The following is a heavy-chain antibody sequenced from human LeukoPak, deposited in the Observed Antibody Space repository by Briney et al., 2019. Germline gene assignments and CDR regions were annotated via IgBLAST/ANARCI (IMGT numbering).Heavy chain of an antibody. CDR1: GYTFTGCY. J-gene: IGHJ6*03. V-gene: IGHV1-2*02. Sequence: ASVKVSCKASGYTFTGCYMHWVRQAPGQGLEWMGWINPNSGGTNYAQKFRGRVTMTRDTSISTAYMELSRLRSDDTAVYYCARDRSIVVPAAIHLGYYMDVWGKGTTVTVSS. D-gene: IGHD2-2*02. CDR2: INPNSGGT. CDR3: ARDRSIVVPAAIHLGYYMDV.